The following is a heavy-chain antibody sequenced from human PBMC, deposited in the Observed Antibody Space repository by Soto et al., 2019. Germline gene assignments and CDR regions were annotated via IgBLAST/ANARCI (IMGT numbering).Heavy chain of an antibody. J-gene: IGHJ6*03. Sequence: EVQLVESGGGLVQPGGSLRLSCATSGFILSDCAMNWVRQAPGKGLEWVSYISSSSSVIDYADSVKGRFTVSRDNARKPLYLQMNSLRAEDTAVYYCARDLSWGSNWYYYMDVWGKGTTVTVSS. V-gene: IGHV3-48*01. D-gene: IGHD7-27*01. CDR3: ARDLSWGSNWYYYMDV. CDR2: ISSSSSVI. CDR1: GFILSDCA.